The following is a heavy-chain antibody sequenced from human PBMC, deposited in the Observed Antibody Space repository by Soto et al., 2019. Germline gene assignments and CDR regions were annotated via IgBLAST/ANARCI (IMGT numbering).Heavy chain of an antibody. CDR3: AREEIGGSGSCYNY. D-gene: IGHD2-15*01. CDR1: GYTFIKYV. CDR2: AHPTNGET. V-gene: IGHV1-46*01. Sequence: ASVKVSCKASGYTFIKYVIHWVRQAPGQGLEWMAIAHPTNGETTYAQNFQGRVTVTSDTSTSTVHMELSSLRSEDTAIYYCAREEIGGSGSCYNYWGQGTRVTVSS. J-gene: IGHJ4*02.